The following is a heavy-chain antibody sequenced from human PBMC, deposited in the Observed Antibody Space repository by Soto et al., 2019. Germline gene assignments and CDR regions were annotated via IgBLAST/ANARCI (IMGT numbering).Heavy chain of an antibody. CDR3: ARDDIVVVVAAKYYYGMDV. CDR2: ISSSSSYI. Sequence: GGFLRLSCAASGFTFSSYSMNWVRQAPGKGLEWVSSISSSSSYIYYADSVKGRFTISRDNAKNSLYLQMNSLRAEDTAVYYCARDDIVVVVAAKYYYGMDVWGQGTTVTVSS. J-gene: IGHJ6*02. D-gene: IGHD2-15*01. V-gene: IGHV3-21*01. CDR1: GFTFSSYS.